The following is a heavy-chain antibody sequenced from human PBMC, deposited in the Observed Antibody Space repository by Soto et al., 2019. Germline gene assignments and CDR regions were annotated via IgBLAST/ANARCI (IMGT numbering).Heavy chain of an antibody. CDR3: ARGLIGAAQQLLDQ. D-gene: IGHD6-13*01. J-gene: IGHJ4*02. CDR1: GFTFNNNN. Sequence: GGSLRLSCAASGFTFNNNNMNWIRQAPGKGLEWVSSISTSSSHIYYADSVKGRFTISRDNAKNSLYLQMSSLKPEDTAVYYCARGLIGAAQQLLDQWGQGTLVTVSS. CDR2: ISTSSSHI. V-gene: IGHV3-21*01.